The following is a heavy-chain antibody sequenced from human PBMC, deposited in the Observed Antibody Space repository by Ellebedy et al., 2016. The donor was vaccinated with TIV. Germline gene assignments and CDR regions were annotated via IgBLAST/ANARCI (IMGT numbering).Heavy chain of an antibody. D-gene: IGHD2-21*01. CDR2: IKQDGSVK. J-gene: IGHJ4*02. CDR1: GFTFSSYW. CDR3: AREVGGGGAY. Sequence: GGSLRLXXAASGFTFSSYWMHWVRQAPGKGLEWVANIKQDGSVKKYVDSVKGRFTISRDNGKNSPYLQMNSLRGEDTAVYYCAREVGGGGAYWGQGTLVTVSS. V-gene: IGHV3-7*01.